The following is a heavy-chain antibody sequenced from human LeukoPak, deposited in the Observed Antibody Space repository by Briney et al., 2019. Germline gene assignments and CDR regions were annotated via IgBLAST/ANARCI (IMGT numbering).Heavy chain of an antibody. J-gene: IGHJ4*02. CDR1: GGSISSGDYY. CDR3: ARQHFGGSYVTFMRVVGPFDY. V-gene: IGHV4-30-4*08. D-gene: IGHD1-26*01. CDR2: IYYSGST. Sequence: SETLSLTCTVSGGSISSGDYYWSWIRQPPGKGLEWIGYIYYSGSTYYNPSLKSRVTISVDTSKNQFSLKLSSVTAADTAVYYCARQHFGGSYVTFMRVVGPFDYWGQGTLVTVSS.